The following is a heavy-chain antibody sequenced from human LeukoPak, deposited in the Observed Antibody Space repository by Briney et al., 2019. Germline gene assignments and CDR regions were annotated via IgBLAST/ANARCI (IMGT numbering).Heavy chain of an antibody. CDR3: ARAATRDYDFWSGYRGNWFDP. CDR1: GGSISSYY. V-gene: IGHV4-59*01. Sequence: SETLSLTCTVSGGSISSYYWSWIRQPPGKGLEWIGYIYYSGSTNYNPSLKSRVTISVDTSKNQFSLKLSSVTAADTAVYYCARAATRDYDFWSGYRGNWFDPWGQGTLVTVSS. D-gene: IGHD3-3*01. CDR2: IYYSGST. J-gene: IGHJ5*02.